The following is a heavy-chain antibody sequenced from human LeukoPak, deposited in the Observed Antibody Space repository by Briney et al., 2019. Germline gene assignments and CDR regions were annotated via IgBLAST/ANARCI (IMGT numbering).Heavy chain of an antibody. Sequence: ASVKVSCKASGYTFTSYGISWVRQAPGHGREWMGWISASNRNTDYAQKFQGRVTMTTDTSTTTAYMELRSLRSADTPVYYCATATSYSWHDTFGEYWGQGTLVTVSS. CDR1: GYTFTSYG. J-gene: IGHJ4*02. CDR3: ATATSYSWHDTFGEY. V-gene: IGHV1-18*01. CDR2: ISASNRNT. D-gene: IGHD3-16*01.